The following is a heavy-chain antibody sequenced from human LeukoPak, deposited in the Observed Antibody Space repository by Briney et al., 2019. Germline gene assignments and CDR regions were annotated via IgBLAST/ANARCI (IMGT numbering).Heavy chain of an antibody. J-gene: IGHJ4*02. CDR3: ARDPRGPAGYDSPARDTFDY. D-gene: IGHD3-22*01. CDR1: GFTFEDYG. V-gene: IGHV3-30*03. CDR2: IFYDGTIQ. Sequence: PGRSLRLSCAASGFTFEDYGVHWVRQAPGKGLEWVAVIFYDGTIQYYSDSVRGRLIVSRDNPKNTLYLQMNSLRAEDTAVYYCARDPRGPAGYDSPARDTFDYWGQGTLVTVSS.